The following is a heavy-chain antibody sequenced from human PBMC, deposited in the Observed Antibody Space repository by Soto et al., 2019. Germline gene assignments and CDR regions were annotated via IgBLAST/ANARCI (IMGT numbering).Heavy chain of an antibody. J-gene: IGHJ6*02. Sequence: GGSLRLSCAASGFTFSSYEMNWVRQAPGQGLEWVSYISDSGGTVYYADSVKGRFTVSRDNAQNSVYLQMNSLRTEDTAVYYCARDLLHYDFWIGYSAYFYYGMDVWGPGTTVTVPS. CDR3: ARDLLHYDFWIGYSAYFYYGMDV. CDR2: ISDSGGTV. CDR1: GFTFSSYE. V-gene: IGHV3-48*03. D-gene: IGHD3-3*01.